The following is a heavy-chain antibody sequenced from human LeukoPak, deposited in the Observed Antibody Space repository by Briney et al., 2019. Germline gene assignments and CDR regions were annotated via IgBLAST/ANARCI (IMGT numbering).Heavy chain of an antibody. Sequence: GGSLRLSCAASGFTFSSYAMSWVRQAPGKGLEWVSAISGSGGSTYYADSVKGRFTISRDNSKNTLYLQMNRLRVEDTAVYYCARKEVQIPLRYFDYWGQGSLVTVSS. J-gene: IGHJ4*02. D-gene: IGHD3-9*01. CDR2: ISGSGGST. CDR1: GFTFSSYA. V-gene: IGHV3-23*01. CDR3: ARKEVQIPLRYFDY.